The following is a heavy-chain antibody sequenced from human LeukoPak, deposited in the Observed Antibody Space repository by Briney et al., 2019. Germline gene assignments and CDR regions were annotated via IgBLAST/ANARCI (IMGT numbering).Heavy chain of an antibody. V-gene: IGHV3-7*01. J-gene: IGHJ4*02. Sequence: GGSLILSCVASEFTFSDFWMTWVRQVPGKGLEWVADIKKDGSKKNQVDSGRFTISSDNARNSLYLQMNNLRAEDTAVYYCARGPAYGARSDYLDYWGQGTLVTVSS. D-gene: IGHD3-10*01. CDR2: IKKDGSKK. CDR1: EFTFSDFW. CDR3: ARGPAYGARSDYLDY.